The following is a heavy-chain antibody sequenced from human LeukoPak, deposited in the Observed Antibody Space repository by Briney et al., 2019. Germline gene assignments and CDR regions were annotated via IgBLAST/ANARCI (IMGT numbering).Heavy chain of an antibody. CDR1: GGTFSSYA. J-gene: IGHJ4*02. D-gene: IGHD3-10*01. Sequence: SVKVSCKASGGTFSSYAISWVRQAPGQGLEWMGGIIPIFGTANYAQKLQGRVTMTTDTSTSTAYMELRSLRSDDTAVYHCARDGRFGELSDYWGQGTLVTVSS. V-gene: IGHV1-69*05. CDR2: IIPIFGTA. CDR3: ARDGRFGELSDY.